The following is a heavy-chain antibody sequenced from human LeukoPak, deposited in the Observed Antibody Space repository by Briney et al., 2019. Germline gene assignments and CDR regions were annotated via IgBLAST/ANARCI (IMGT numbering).Heavy chain of an antibody. Sequence: SETVSLTCTVSGGSISSYYWGWIRQPPGKGLEWIGSIYYSGSTYYNPSLKSRVTISVDTSKNQFSLKLSSVTAADTAVYYCARLSWFGGWFKYYFDYWGQGTLVTVSS. CDR2: IYYSGST. CDR3: ARLSWFGGWFKYYFDY. CDR1: GGSISSYY. V-gene: IGHV4-39*01. D-gene: IGHD3-10*01. J-gene: IGHJ4*02.